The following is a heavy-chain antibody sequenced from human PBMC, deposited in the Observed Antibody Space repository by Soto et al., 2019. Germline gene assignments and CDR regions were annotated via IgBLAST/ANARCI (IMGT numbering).Heavy chain of an antibody. Sequence: GESLKISCQGSGYSFTSYWIGWVRQMPGKGLEWMGIIYPGDSDTRYSPSFQGQVTISADKSISTAYLQWSSLKASDTAMYYCASPREYSSHYYYGMDVWGQGTTETASS. CDR2: IYPGDSDT. CDR3: ASPREYSSHYYYGMDV. V-gene: IGHV5-51*01. D-gene: IGHD6-6*01. J-gene: IGHJ6*02. CDR1: GYSFTSYW.